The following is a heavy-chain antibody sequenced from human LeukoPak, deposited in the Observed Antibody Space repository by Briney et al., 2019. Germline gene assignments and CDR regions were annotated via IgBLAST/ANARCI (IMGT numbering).Heavy chain of an antibody. V-gene: IGHV1-18*01. Sequence: SVKVSCKASGYTFTSYGISWVRQAPGQGLEWMGWISAYNGYINYAQKLQGRVTMTTDTSTSTAYMELRSLRPDDTAVYYCARVGAHIVVVVAALDDAFDIWGQGTMVTVSS. J-gene: IGHJ3*02. CDR3: ARVGAHIVVVVAALDDAFDI. CDR2: ISAYNGYI. CDR1: GYTFTSYG. D-gene: IGHD2-15*01.